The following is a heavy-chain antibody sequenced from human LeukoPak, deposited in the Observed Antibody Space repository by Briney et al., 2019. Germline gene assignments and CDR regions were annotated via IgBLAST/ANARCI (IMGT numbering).Heavy chain of an antibody. CDR1: GYTFTGYY. D-gene: IGHD3-10*01. CDR2: INPNSGGT. Sequence: ASVKVSCKASGYTFTGYYMHWVRQAPGPGLEWMGRINPNSGGTNYAQKFQGRVTMTRDTSISTAYMELSRLRSDDTAVYYCARARITMVRGVITPDYWGQGTLVTVSS. CDR3: ARARITMVRGVITPDY. J-gene: IGHJ4*02. V-gene: IGHV1-2*06.